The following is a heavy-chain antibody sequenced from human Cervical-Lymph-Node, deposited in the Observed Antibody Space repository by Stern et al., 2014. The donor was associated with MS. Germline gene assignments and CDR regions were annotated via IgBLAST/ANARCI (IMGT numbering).Heavy chain of an antibody. V-gene: IGHV4-39*01. CDR1: GDSISSYTHY. Sequence: QLVESGPGLVKPSETLSLTCAVSGDSISSYTHYWAWIRQPPGKGLEWIGSVYYSGATYYNPSLKSPVTISVDPSKNHFSRGLNSVTAADTAVYYCAKHACTGAACPFDLWGQGTLVTVSS. CDR3: AKHACTGAACPFDL. CDR2: VYYSGAT. D-gene: IGHD2-8*02. J-gene: IGHJ4*02.